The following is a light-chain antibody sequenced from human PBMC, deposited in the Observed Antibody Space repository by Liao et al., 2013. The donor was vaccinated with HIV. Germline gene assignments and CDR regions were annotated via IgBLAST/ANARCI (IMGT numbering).Light chain of an antibody. J-gene: IGLJ3*02. Sequence: SYELTQPPSVSVSPGQTASITCSGDKLGDKYACWYQQKPGQSPVLVIYQDSKRPSGIPERFSGSNSGNTATLTISRVEAGDEADYYCQVWDSSSDQGVFGGGTKLTVL. V-gene: IGLV3-1*01. CDR3: QVWDSSSDQGV. CDR2: QDS. CDR1: KLGDKY.